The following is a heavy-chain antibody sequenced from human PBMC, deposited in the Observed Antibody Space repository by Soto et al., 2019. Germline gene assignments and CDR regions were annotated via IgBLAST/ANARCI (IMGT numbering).Heavy chain of an antibody. V-gene: IGHV3-23*01. CDR3: VKHRGNPSGAFDI. CDR2: VSGSGGRT. D-gene: IGHD3-10*01. J-gene: IGHJ3*02. CDR1: GGTFVSYA. Sequence: LRDSSRAAGGTFVSYAMNRVRQAPGKGLEWVSGVSGSGGRTFYADSVKGRFTISRDNSRNTVSLHMNSLRAEDTALYHCVKHRGNPSGAFDIWGHGTMVTVS.